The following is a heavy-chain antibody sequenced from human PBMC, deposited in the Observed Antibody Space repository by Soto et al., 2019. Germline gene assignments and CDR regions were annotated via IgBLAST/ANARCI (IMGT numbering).Heavy chain of an antibody. D-gene: IGHD3-9*01. CDR2: INHSGST. Sequence: PSETLSLTCAVYGGSFSGYYWSWIRQPPGKGLEWIGEINHSGSTNYNPSLKSRVTISVDTSKNQFSLKLSSVTAADSAVYYCARATRYVLRYWGQGTLVTVSS. V-gene: IGHV4-34*01. CDR3: ARATRYVLRY. J-gene: IGHJ4*02. CDR1: GGSFSGYY.